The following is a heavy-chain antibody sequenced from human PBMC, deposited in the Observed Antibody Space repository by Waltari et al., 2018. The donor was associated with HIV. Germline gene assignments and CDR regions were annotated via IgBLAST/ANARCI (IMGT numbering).Heavy chain of an antibody. CDR2: IQYGGNT. CDR1: GGFFRRSDFY. CDR3: ARRGNYRAAEYNYFGP. Sequence: QLQLQESGPGVVKPLEPLSLTCTVHGGFFRRSDFYLDWIRQSPGKGLEWIGNIQYGGNTIYNPSLESRVSMSIDTSRGQFSLTLKDVTAADTAVYFCARRGNYRAAEYNYFGPWGQGIQVIVSS. D-gene: IGHD1-7*01. V-gene: IGHV4-39*01. J-gene: IGHJ5*02.